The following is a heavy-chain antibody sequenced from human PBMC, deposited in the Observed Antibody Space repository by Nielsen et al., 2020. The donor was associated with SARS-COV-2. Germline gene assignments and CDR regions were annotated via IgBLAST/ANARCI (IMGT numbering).Heavy chain of an antibody. Sequence: ASVKVSCKVSGYTLTELSMHWVRQAPGKGLEWMGGFDPEDGETIYAQKFQGRVTMTEDTSTDTAYMELSSLRSEDTAVYYCATVLSRDYYYYGLDVWSQGTTVTVSS. J-gene: IGHJ6*02. CDR3: ATVLSRDYYYYGLDV. D-gene: IGHD5-24*01. V-gene: IGHV1-24*01. CDR2: FDPEDGET. CDR1: GYTLTELS.